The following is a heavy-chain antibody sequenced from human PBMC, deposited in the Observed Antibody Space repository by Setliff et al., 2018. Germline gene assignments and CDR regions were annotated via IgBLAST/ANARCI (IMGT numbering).Heavy chain of an antibody. D-gene: IGHD2-15*01. CDR1: GYTFTNSI. CDR3: ERLVRHCTRISCQRTSEADL. V-gene: IGHV1-18*04. Sequence: ASVKVSCKASGYTFTNSIMNWVRQAPGQGLEWMGWISAYSGNTYHAQKFQDRLSMTTDTSTSTAYMELRSLRADDTAVYYCERLVRHCTRISCQRTSEADLWGQGTQVTVSS. J-gene: IGHJ5*02. CDR2: ISAYSGNT.